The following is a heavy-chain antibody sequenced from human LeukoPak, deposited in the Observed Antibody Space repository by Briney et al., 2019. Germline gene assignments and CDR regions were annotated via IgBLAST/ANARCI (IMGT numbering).Heavy chain of an antibody. V-gene: IGHV4-59*01. D-gene: IGHD3-22*01. J-gene: IGHJ1*01. CDR2: IYYSGST. Sequence: SETLSLTCTVSGGSISSYYWSWIRQPPGKGLEWIGYIYYSGSTNYNPSLKSRVTISVDTSKNQFSLKLSSVTAADTAVYYCAGSSGYYYIAEYFQHWGQGTLVTVSS. CDR1: GGSISSYY. CDR3: AGSSGYYYIAEYFQH.